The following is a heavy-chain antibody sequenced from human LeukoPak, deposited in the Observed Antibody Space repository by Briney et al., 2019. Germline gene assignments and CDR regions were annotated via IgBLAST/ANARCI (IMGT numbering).Heavy chain of an antibody. CDR1: GGTFSSYA. CDR2: IIPIFGTA. CDR3: ARDRGSTGYSSSWYFDY. V-gene: IGHV1-69*13. D-gene: IGHD6-13*01. J-gene: IGHJ4*02. Sequence: SVKVSCKASGGTFSSYAISWVRQAPGQGLEWMGGIIPIFGTANYAQKFQGRVTITADESTSTAYMELSSLRSEDTAVYYCARDRGSTGYSSSWYFDYWGQGTLVTVSS.